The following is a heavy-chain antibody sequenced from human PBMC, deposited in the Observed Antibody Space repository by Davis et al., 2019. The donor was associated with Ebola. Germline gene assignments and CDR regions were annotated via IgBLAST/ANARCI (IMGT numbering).Heavy chain of an antibody. Sequence: PSETLSLTCTVSGASITSSNYYWGCVRQAPGKGLEWLGHIYYSGRTYYNPSMKSRVTLSLDSSKNQFSLRLKSVTAADTAVYYCAERGGSVWGQGTLVTVSS. J-gene: IGHJ4*02. V-gene: IGHV4-39*07. CDR1: GASITSSNYY. D-gene: IGHD3-16*01. CDR3: AERGGSV. CDR2: IYYSGRT.